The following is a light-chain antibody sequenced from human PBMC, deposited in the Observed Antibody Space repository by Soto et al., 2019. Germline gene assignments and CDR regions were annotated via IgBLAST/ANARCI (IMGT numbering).Light chain of an antibody. Sequence: EIVLTQSPGTLSLSPGERATVSCRASQSVSSSYLAWYQQKPGQAPRLLIYNASSRATGIPDRFSGSGSGTDFTLAISRLEPEDFAVYYCQPYGNSRGTFGQGTKADIK. CDR3: QPYGNSRGT. CDR2: NAS. CDR1: QSVSSSY. J-gene: IGKJ1*01. V-gene: IGKV3-20*01.